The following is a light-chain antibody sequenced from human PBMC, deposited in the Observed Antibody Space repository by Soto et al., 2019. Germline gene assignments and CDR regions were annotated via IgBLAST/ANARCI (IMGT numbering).Light chain of an antibody. V-gene: IGKV3-11*01. Sequence: EIMLTQSSGPLAFAPGERATLSCRAGPSVSIYLYWYQQKPGQPPRLLIYDASQRATGIPPRFSGSGSGTYFTLIISSLWPEDFADQYCQQRSEWPVPCGQG. CDR3: QQRSEWPVP. J-gene: IGKJ5*01. CDR1: PSVSIY. CDR2: DAS.